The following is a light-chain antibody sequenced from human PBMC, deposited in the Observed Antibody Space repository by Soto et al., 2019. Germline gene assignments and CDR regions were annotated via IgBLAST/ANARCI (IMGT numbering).Light chain of an antibody. J-gene: IGKJ5*01. CDR3: QQYGSSPIT. V-gene: IGKV3-20*01. Sequence: EIVLTQSPATLSLSPGERATLSCRASQSVGSSQLAWYQQKPGQAPRLLMYGAYSRATGIPDRLSGSGSGTDFTLTIRRLEPEDFAVYYCQQYGSSPITFGQGTRLEIK. CDR2: GAY. CDR1: QSVGSSQ.